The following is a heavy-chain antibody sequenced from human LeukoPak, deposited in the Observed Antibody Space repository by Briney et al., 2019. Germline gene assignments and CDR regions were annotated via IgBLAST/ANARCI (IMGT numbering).Heavy chain of an antibody. J-gene: IGHJ4*02. Sequence: GASVKVSCKASGGTFSSYAISWVRQAPGQGLEWMGGIIPIFGTANYAQKFQGRVTITADKSTSTAYMELSSLRSEDTAVYYCASLGMGATTKYYFDYWGQGTLVTVSS. CDR2: IIPIFGTA. CDR3: ASLGMGATTKYYFDY. D-gene: IGHD1-26*01. V-gene: IGHV1-69*06. CDR1: GGTFSSYA.